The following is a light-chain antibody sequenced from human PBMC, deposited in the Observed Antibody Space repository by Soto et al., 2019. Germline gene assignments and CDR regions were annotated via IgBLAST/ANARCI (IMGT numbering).Light chain of an antibody. V-gene: IGKV3-15*01. Sequence: EIVMTQSPGTLSLSPGERATLXXRATQTVFSNYIGWYQQKPGQAPRLXXYGASTRATGIPARFSGSGSGTEFTLTISSLQSEDFAVYYCQQYNNWPPITFGQGTRLEIK. CDR1: QTVFSN. CDR2: GAS. J-gene: IGKJ5*01. CDR3: QQYNNWPPIT.